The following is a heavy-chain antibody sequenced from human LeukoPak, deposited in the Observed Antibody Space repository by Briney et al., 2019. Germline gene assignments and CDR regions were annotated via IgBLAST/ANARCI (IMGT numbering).Heavy chain of an antibody. CDR1: GGTFTIYT. CDR2: IIPILGIA. Sequence: GASVKVSCKASGGTFTIYTISWVRQAPGQGLEWMGRIIPILGIANYTQKFQGRVTITADKSTSTPYMELSSLRSEDTAVYYCARDWAYSSSWFDLWGQGTLVTVSS. J-gene: IGHJ5*02. D-gene: IGHD6-13*01. V-gene: IGHV1-69*04. CDR3: ARDWAYSSSWFDL.